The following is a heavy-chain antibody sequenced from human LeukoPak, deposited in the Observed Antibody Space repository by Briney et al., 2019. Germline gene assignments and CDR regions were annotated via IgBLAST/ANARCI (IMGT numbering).Heavy chain of an antibody. CDR2: IKQDGSEK. Sequence: GGSLRLSCAASGFTFSSYWMSWVRQAPGKGLEWVANIKQDGSEKYYVDSVKGRFTISRDNAKNSLYLQMNSLSPEDTDVYYCARVGATTYFHDYWGQGTLVTVSS. CDR3: ARVGATTYFHDY. V-gene: IGHV3-7*01. CDR1: GFTFSSYW. J-gene: IGHJ4*02. D-gene: IGHD1-26*01.